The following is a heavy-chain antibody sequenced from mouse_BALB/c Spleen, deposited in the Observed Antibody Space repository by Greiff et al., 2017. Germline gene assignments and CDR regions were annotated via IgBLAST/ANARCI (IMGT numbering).Heavy chain of an antibody. Sequence: EVQGVESGGGLVKPGGSLKLSCAASGFAFSSYDMSWVRQTPEKRLEWVAYISSGGGSTYYPDTVKGRFTISRDNAKNTLYLQMSSLKSEDTAMYYCARQLGLRLDAMDYWGQGTSVTVSS. D-gene: IGHD3-1*01. CDR2: ISSGGGST. CDR3: ARQLGLRLDAMDY. V-gene: IGHV5-12-1*01. J-gene: IGHJ4*01. CDR1: GFAFSSYD.